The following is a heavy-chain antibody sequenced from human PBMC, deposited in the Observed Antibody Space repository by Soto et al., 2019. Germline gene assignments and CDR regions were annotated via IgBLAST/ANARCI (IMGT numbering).Heavy chain of an antibody. CDR2: ISGSGGST. V-gene: IGHV3-23*01. CDR1: GFTFSSYA. D-gene: IGHD5-12*01. CDR3: AKDGSGYDFFVDGYWFDP. J-gene: IGHJ5*02. Sequence: GGSLRLSCAASGFTFSSYAMSWVRQAPGKGLEWVSAISGSGGSTYYADSVKGRFTISRDNSKNTLYLQMNSLRAEDTAVYYCAKDGSGYDFFVDGYWFDPWGQGTLVTVSS.